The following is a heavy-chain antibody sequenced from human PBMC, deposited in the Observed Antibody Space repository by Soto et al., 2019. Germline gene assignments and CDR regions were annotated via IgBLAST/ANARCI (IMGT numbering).Heavy chain of an antibody. D-gene: IGHD5-12*01. CDR2: IYPGDSDT. CDR1: GYSFTSYW. V-gene: IGHV5-51*01. J-gene: IGHJ4*02. Sequence: GESLKISCKGSGYSFTSYWIGWVRQMPGKGLEWMGIIYPGDSDTRYSPSFQGQVTISADKSISTAYLQWSSLKASDTAMYYCARVHPDPAEMATIGPSDYWGQATLVTVSS. CDR3: ARVHPDPAEMATIGPSDY.